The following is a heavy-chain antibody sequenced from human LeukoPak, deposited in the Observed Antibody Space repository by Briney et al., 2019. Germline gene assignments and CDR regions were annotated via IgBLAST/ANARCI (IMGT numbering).Heavy chain of an antibody. CDR3: ARVEYCSSTSCSPFDY. CDR1: GFAFSSYW. J-gene: IGHJ4*02. D-gene: IGHD2-2*01. Sequence: GGSLRLSCAASGFAFSSYWMSWVRQAPGKGPEWVANIKQDGSEKYYVDSVKGRFTISRDNAKNSLYLQMNSLRAEDTAVYYCARVEYCSSTSCSPFDYWGQGTLVTVSS. V-gene: IGHV3-7*01. CDR2: IKQDGSEK.